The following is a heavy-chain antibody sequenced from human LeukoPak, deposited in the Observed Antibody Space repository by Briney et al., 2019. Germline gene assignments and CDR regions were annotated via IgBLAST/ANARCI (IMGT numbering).Heavy chain of an antibody. Sequence: SGPALVKPTQTLTLTCSFSGFSLSTRGMCVSWIRQPPRKALERLARSDWCDDKYYSTSLKTRLTISKGTSKNQVVLTMTNMDPVDTATYYCARIYRYCRTTSCYVPDYWGQGTLVTVSS. CDR1: GFSLSTRGMC. V-gene: IGHV2-70*11. CDR3: ARIYRYCRTTSCYVPDY. CDR2: SDWCDDK. D-gene: IGHD2-2*01. J-gene: IGHJ4*02.